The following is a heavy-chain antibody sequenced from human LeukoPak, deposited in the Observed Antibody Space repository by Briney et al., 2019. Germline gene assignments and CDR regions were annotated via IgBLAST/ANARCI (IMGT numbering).Heavy chain of an antibody. D-gene: IGHD2-2*01. CDR1: GGTFSSYA. CDR3: ASGYCSSTSCLNNWFDP. J-gene: IGHJ5*02. CDR2: IIPILGIA. V-gene: IGHV1-69*04. Sequence: ASVKVSCKASGGTFSSYAISWVRQAPGQGLEWMGRIIPILGIANYAQKFQGRVTITADKSTSTAYMELSSLRSEDTAVYYCASGYCSSTSCLNNWFDPWGQGTLVTVSS.